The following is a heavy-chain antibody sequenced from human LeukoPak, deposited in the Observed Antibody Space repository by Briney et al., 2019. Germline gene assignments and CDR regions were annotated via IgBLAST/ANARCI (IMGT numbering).Heavy chain of an antibody. Sequence: GGSLRLSCAASGFTLSSYSMNWVRQAPGKGLEWVSYISSRSTTMYYADSVKGRFTISRDNAKNSLFLQMNSLRAEDTAVYYCARAPGVLRGFDYWGQGTLVTVSS. CDR1: GFTLSSYS. CDR3: ARAPGVLRGFDY. V-gene: IGHV3-48*01. J-gene: IGHJ4*02. CDR2: ISSRSTTM. D-gene: IGHD7-27*01.